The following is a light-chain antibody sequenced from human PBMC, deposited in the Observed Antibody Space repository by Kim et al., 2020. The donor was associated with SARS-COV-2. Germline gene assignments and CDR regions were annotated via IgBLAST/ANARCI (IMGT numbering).Light chain of an antibody. Sequence: EIVLTQSPATLSLSPGERATLSCRASQSVSSYLVWYQQKPGQPPRLLIYDAFNRATGIPARFSGSGSGTDFTLTISSLEPEDFAVYYCQHRSSWPLTFGGGTKVDIK. V-gene: IGKV3-11*01. CDR2: DAF. CDR1: QSVSSY. CDR3: QHRSSWPLT. J-gene: IGKJ4*01.